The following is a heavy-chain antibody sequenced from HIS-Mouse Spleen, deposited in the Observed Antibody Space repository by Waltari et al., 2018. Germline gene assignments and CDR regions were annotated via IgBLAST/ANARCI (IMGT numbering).Heavy chain of an antibody. D-gene: IGHD6-13*01. Sequence: QLQLQESGPGLVKPSETLSLTCTVSGGSISSSSYYWGWIRQPPGKGLEWIGSIYYSGSTSSTPSLKIRVTISVDTSKNQFSLKLSSVTAADTAVYYCAREIPYSSSWYDWYFDLWGRGTLVTVSS. J-gene: IGHJ2*01. CDR3: AREIPYSSSWYDWYFDL. CDR2: IYYSGST. V-gene: IGHV4-39*07. CDR1: GGSISSSSYY.